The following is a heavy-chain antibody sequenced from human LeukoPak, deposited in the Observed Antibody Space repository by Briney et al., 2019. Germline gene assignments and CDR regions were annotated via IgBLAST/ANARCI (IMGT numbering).Heavy chain of an antibody. D-gene: IGHD3-10*01. V-gene: IGHV4-39*01. CDR1: GGSISSSSYY. CDR3: ARVYGIAMVRGVSDY. CDR2: IYYSGST. J-gene: IGHJ4*02. Sequence: PSETLSLTCTVSGGSISSSSYYWGWIRQPPGKGPEWIGSIYYSGSTYYNPSLKSRVTISVDTSKNQFSLKLSSVTAADMAVYYCARVYGIAMVRGVSDYWGQGTLVTVSS.